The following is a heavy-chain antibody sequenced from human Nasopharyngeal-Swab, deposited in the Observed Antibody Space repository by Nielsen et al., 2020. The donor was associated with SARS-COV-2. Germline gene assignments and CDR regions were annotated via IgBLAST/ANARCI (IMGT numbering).Heavy chain of an antibody. J-gene: IGHJ3*02. CDR1: GFTVSSNY. CDR2: IYSGGGT. D-gene: IGHD4-17*01. V-gene: IGHV3-53*04. CDR3: ARDKDYGDFVHAFDI. Sequence: GESLKISCAASGFTVSSNYMSWVRQAPGKGLEWVSVIYSGGGTYYADSVKGRFTISRHNSKNTLDLQMNRMRPEDTAVYYCARDKDYGDFVHAFDIWGQGTVVTVSS.